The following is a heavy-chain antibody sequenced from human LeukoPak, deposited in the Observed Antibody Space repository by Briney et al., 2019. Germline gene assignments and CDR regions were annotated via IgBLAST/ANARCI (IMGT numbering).Heavy chain of an antibody. D-gene: IGHD2-8*01. CDR3: ARRLNPDY. CDR2: IYHSGST. J-gene: IGHJ4*02. CDR1: GYSISSGYY. V-gene: IGHV4-38-2*01. Sequence: TSETLSLTCAVSGYSISSGYYWGWIRQPPGKGLEWIGSIYHSGSTYYNPSLKSRVTISVDTSKNQFSLKLSSVTAADTAVYYCARRLNPDYWGQGTLVTVSS.